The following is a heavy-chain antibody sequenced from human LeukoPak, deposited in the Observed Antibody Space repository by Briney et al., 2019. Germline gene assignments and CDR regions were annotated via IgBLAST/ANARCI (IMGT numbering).Heavy chain of an antibody. CDR2: ISAYNGNT. V-gene: IGHV1-18*01. CDR1: GYTFTSYG. D-gene: IGHD6-13*01. J-gene: IGHJ6*03. Sequence: ASVKVSCKASGYTFTSYGISWVRQAPGQGLEWMGWISAYNGNTNYAQKLQGRVTMTTDTSTSTAYMELRSLRSDDTAVYYCARGMGSSWYNYYYYMDVWGKGTTVTVSS. CDR3: ARGMGSSWYNYYYYMDV.